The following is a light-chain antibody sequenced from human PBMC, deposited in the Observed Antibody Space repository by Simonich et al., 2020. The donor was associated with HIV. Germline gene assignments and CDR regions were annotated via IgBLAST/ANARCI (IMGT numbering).Light chain of an antibody. CDR1: QSISSW. CDR3: HQSYSNPRT. V-gene: IGKV1-39*01. Sequence: DIQMTQSPSTLSGSVGDRVTITCRASQSISSWLAWYQQKPGKAPKLLIYAASSLQSGVPSRFSGSGSGTDFTLTINSLQPEDFATYYCHQSYSNPRTFGQGTKLEIK. CDR2: AAS. J-gene: IGKJ2*01.